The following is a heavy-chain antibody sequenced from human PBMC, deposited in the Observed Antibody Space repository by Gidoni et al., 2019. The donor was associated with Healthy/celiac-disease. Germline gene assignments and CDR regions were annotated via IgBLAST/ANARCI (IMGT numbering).Heavy chain of an antibody. CDR3: ARGRGPIVRYFDY. CDR2: INHSGST. V-gene: IGHV4-34*01. CDR1: GGSFSGYS. Sequence: QVQLQQWGAGLLKPSETLSLTCAVYGGSFSGYSWSWIRQPPGKGLEWIGEINHSGSTTYNPSLKSRVTISVDTSKNQFSLKLGSVTAADTAVYYCARGRGPIVRYFDYWGQGTLVTVSS. D-gene: IGHD3-22*01. J-gene: IGHJ4*02.